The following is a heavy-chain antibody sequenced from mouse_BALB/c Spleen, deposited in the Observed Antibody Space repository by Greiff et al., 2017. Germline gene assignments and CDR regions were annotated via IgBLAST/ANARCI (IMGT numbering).Heavy chain of an antibody. Sequence: QVQLQQSGAELVRPGASVTLSCKASGYTFTDYEMHWVKQTPVHGLEWIGAIDPETGGTAYNQKFKGKATLTADKSSSTAYMELRSLTSEDSAVYFCAREIYDGYPFAYWGQGTLVTVSA. D-gene: IGHD2-3*01. CDR1: GYTFTDYE. V-gene: IGHV1-15*01. CDR2: IDPETGGT. J-gene: IGHJ3*01. CDR3: AREIYDGYPFAY.